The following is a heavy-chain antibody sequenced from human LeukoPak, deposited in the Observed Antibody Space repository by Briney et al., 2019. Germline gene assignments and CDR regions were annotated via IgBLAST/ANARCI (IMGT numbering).Heavy chain of an antibody. Sequence: SVKVSCKASGGTFSSYAISWVRQAPGQGLEWMGRIIPILGIANYAQKFQGRVTITADKSTSTAYMELSSLRSEDTAVYYCARDLAPRYPAAIYYYGMDVWGQGTTVTVSS. J-gene: IGHJ6*02. CDR1: GGTFSSYA. CDR3: ARDLAPRYPAAIYYYGMDV. V-gene: IGHV1-69*04. CDR2: IIPILGIA. D-gene: IGHD2-2*01.